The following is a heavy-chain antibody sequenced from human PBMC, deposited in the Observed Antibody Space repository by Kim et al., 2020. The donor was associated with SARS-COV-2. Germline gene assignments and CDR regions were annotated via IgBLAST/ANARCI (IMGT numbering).Heavy chain of an antibody. V-gene: IGHV3-23*01. CDR3: AKGGQQPLTFDY. Sequence: YYADSVKGRFTISRDNSKNTLYLQMNSLRAEDTAVYYCAKGGQQPLTFDYWGQGTLVTVSS. J-gene: IGHJ4*02. D-gene: IGHD6-13*01.